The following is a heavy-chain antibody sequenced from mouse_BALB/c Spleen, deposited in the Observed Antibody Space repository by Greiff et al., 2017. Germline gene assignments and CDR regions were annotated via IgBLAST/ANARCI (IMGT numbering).Heavy chain of an antibody. D-gene: IGHD2-2*01. V-gene: IGHV1-9*01. CDR1: GYTFSSYW. CDR3: ARWDYGYDDAMDY. J-gene: IGHJ4*01. CDR2: ILPGSGST. Sequence: VQLVESGAELMKPGASVKISCKATGYTFSSYWIEWVKQRPGHGLEWIGEILPGSGSTNYNEKFKGKATFTADTSSNTAYMQLSSLTSEDSAVYYCARWDYGYDDAMDYWGQGTSVTVSS.